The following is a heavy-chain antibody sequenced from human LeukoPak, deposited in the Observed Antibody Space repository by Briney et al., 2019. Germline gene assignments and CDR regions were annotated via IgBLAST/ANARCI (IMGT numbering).Heavy chain of an antibody. CDR2: IHHSGST. CDR3: ARVNWNPDY. Sequence: NASETLSLTCAVSGYSISRGYHWGWIRQPPGRGLEWIGSIHHSGSTYYNSSLKSRVTISVDTSKNQFSLKVSSVTAADTAVYYCARVNWNPDYWGQGTLVTVSS. D-gene: IGHD1-1*01. CDR1: GYSISRGYH. J-gene: IGHJ4*02. V-gene: IGHV4-38-2*01.